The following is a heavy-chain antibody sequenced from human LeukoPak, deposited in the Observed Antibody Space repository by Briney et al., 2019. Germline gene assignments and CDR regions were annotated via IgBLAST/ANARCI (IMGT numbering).Heavy chain of an antibody. CDR3: ARDRSKVGGYCTNGVCYLSSGGMDV. CDR1: GFTFSSYS. CDR2: ISSSSSTI. Sequence: GGSLRLSCAASGFTFSSYSMNWVRQAPGKGLEWVSYISSSSSTIYYADSVKGRFTISRDNAKNSLYLQMNSLRDEDTAVYYCARDRSKVGGYCTNGVCYLSSGGMDVWGQGTTVTVSS. J-gene: IGHJ6*02. V-gene: IGHV3-48*02. D-gene: IGHD2-8*01.